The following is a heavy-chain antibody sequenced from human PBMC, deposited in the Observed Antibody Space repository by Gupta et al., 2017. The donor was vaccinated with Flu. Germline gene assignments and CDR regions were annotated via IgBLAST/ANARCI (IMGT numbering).Heavy chain of an antibody. Sequence: KVSCKASGYTFMNYDISWVRQAPGQGLEWMGWMNPNSVITAYSQRFRGRITMTRNTSISTAYMELSGLMSEDTAVYYCAKSHSMDVWGQGTTVIVSS. CDR1: GYTFMNYD. CDR3: AKSHSMDV. J-gene: IGHJ6*02. V-gene: IGHV1-8*01. CDR2: MNPNSVIT.